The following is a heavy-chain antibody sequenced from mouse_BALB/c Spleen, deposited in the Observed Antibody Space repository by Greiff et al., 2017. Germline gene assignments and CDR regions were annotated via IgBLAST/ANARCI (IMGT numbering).Heavy chain of an antibody. D-gene: IGHD1-1*01. CDR3: ARWGLLRSHYYAMDY. CDR1: GYTFSSYW. CDR2: ILPGSGST. V-gene: IGHV1-9*01. Sequence: QVQLKQSAAELARPGASVKISCKATGYTFSSYWIEWVKQRPGHGLEWIGEILPGSGSTNYNEKFKGKATFTADTSSNTAYMQLSSLTSEDSAVYYCARWGLLRSHYYAMDYWGQGTSVTVSS. J-gene: IGHJ4*01.